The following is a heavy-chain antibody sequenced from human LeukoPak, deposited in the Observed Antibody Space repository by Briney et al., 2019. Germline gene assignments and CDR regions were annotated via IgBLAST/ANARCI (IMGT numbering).Heavy chain of an antibody. J-gene: IGHJ4*02. D-gene: IGHD6-6*01. CDR2: ISSSSSYI. Sequence: GGSLRLSCAASGFTFSSYSMNWVRQAPGKGLECVSSISSSSSYIYYADSVKGRFTISRDNAKNSLYLQMNSLRAEDTAVYYCARGINSAARRGGFDYWGQGTLVTVSS. V-gene: IGHV3-21*01. CDR3: ARGINSAARRGGFDY. CDR1: GFTFSSYS.